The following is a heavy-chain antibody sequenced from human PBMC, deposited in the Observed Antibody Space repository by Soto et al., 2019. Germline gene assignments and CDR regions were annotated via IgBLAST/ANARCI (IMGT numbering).Heavy chain of an antibody. D-gene: IGHD6-19*01. V-gene: IGHV3-15*01. J-gene: IGHJ4*02. Sequence: EVQLVESGGGLVKPGGSLRLSCAASGFTFSDAWMSWVRQAPGKGLEWLGFIRKKADGGTTDYAAPVKGRFSISRDESTKPVSLQMSSLKTEDTAVYYCRTQWLDWGQGTLVTVSS. CDR3: RTQWLD. CDR2: IRKKADGGTT. CDR1: GFTFSDAW.